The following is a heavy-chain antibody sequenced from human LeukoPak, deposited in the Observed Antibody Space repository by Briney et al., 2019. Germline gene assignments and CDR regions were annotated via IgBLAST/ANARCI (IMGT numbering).Heavy chain of an antibody. CDR1: RLALRSYW. CDR3: ASGRGSSGWYPSTFDY. J-gene: IGHJ4*02. V-gene: IGHV3-74*01. CDR2: TNSEGSYT. Sequence: PGGSLRLSCVASRLALRSYWMNWARKAPGRGLVWVARTNSEGSYTDYADSVKGRFTISRDNAKNSLYLQMNSLRAEDTAVYYCASGRGSSGWYPSTFDYWGQGTLVTVSS. D-gene: IGHD6-19*01.